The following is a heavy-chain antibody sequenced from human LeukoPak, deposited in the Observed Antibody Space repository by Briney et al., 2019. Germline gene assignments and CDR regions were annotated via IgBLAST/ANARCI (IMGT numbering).Heavy chain of an antibody. D-gene: IGHD2-15*01. CDR2: ISSSSSTI. V-gene: IGHV3-48*01. J-gene: IGHJ4*02. Sequence: QPGGSLRLSCAASGFTFSSYSMNWVRQAPGKGLEWVSYISSSSSTIYYAGSVKGRFTISRDNAKNSLYLQMNSLRAEDTAVYYCASGSSGSGSNFDYWGQGTLVTVSS. CDR1: GFTFSSYS. CDR3: ASGSSGSGSNFDY.